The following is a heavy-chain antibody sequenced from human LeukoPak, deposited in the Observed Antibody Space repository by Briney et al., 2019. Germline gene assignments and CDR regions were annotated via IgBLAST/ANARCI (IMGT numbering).Heavy chain of an antibody. Sequence: ASVKVSCKASGYTFTSYGISWVRQAPGQGLEWMGWISAYNGNTNYAQKLQGRVTMTTDTSTSTAYMELRSLRSDDTAVYYCARVAPGYYYDSSGYHDALDIWGQGTMVTVSS. CDR3: ARVAPGYYYDSSGYHDALDI. CDR2: ISAYNGNT. V-gene: IGHV1-18*01. CDR1: GYTFTSYG. J-gene: IGHJ3*02. D-gene: IGHD3-22*01.